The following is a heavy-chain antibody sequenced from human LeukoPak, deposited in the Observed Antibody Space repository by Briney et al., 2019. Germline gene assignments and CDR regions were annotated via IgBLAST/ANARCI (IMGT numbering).Heavy chain of an antibody. CDR3: ARVPGPPRGQKWLQD. CDR2: IYYSGST. CDR1: GGSVSSGSYY. V-gene: IGHV4-31*03. D-gene: IGHD5-24*01. Sequence: SETLSLTCTVSGGSVSSGSYYWSWIRQHPGKGLEWIGYIYYSGSTYYNPSLKSRVTISVDTSKNQFSLKLSSVTAADTAVYYCARVPGPPRGQKWLQDWGQGTLVTVSS. J-gene: IGHJ4*02.